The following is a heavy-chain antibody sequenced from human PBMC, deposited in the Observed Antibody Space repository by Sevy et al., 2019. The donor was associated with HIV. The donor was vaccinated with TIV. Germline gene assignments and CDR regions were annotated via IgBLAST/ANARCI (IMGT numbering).Heavy chain of an antibody. V-gene: IGHV4-30-2*01. CDR1: GGSISSGGYC. CDR3: ARVATGTHHNNWFDP. CDR2: IYHSGST. Sequence: SETLSLTCAVSGGSISSGGYCWSWIRQPPGKGLEWIGYIYHSGSTYYNPSLKSRLTISVDRSKNQFSLNLSSVTAADTAVYYCARVATGTHHNNWFDPWGQGTLVTVSS. D-gene: IGHD1-1*01. J-gene: IGHJ5*02.